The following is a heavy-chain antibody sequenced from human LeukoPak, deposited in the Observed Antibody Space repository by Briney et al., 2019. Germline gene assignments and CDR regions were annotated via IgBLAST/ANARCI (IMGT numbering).Heavy chain of an antibody. J-gene: IGHJ4*02. D-gene: IGHD3-22*01. V-gene: IGHV4-39*01. CDR3: ARSGYYDSSLDH. CDR1: GGSISSSIYY. Sequence: SEALSLTRTVSGGSISSSIYYWGWIRHPPGKGLEWLVNIYYSGSTYYNPSLKSPVTISIDTSKNQFSLKLSSVTAADTAVYYCARSGYYDSSLDHWGQGPLVTVSS. CDR2: IYYSGST.